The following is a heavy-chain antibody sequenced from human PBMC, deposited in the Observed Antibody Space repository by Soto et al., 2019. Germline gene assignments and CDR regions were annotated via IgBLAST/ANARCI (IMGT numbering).Heavy chain of an antibody. J-gene: IGHJ4*02. V-gene: IGHV3-33*01. CDR2: IWYDGSNK. D-gene: IGHD6-13*01. CDR3: ASPHIAAAGLFDY. Sequence: GGSLRLSCAASGFTFSSYGMHWVRQAPGKGLEWVAVIWYDGSNKYYADSVKGRFTISRDNSKNTLYLQMNSLRAEDTAVYYCASPHIAAAGLFDYWGQGTLVTVSS. CDR1: GFTFSSYG.